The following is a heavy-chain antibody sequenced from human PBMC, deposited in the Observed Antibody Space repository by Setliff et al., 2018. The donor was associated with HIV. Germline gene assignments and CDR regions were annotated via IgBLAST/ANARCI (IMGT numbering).Heavy chain of an antibody. Sequence: GESLKISCKGSGYSFTSYWIGWVRQMPGKGLEWMGIIHPGDSDTRYSPSFQGQVTISADKSISTAYLRWSSLKASDIAMYFCVRHAWRLWLAPIESWGQGTLVTVSS. D-gene: IGHD6-19*01. J-gene: IGHJ4*02. CDR3: VRHAWRLWLAPIES. V-gene: IGHV5-51*01. CDR2: IHPGDSDT. CDR1: GYSFTSYW.